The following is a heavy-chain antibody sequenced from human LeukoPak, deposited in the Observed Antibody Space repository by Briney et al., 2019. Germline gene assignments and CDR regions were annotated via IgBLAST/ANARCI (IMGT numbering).Heavy chain of an antibody. J-gene: IGHJ4*02. CDR3: ARTNTAWFYLDY. CDR1: GFSFSSFA. Sequence: GRSLRLSCAASGFSFSSFAMNWVRQAPGKGLEWVSYISSSSTIYYTDSVKGRFTISRDNVKNSLYLQMNSLRDEDTAVYYCARTNTAWFYLDYWGQGTLVTVSS. CDR2: ISSSSTI. V-gene: IGHV3-48*02. D-gene: IGHD3-9*01.